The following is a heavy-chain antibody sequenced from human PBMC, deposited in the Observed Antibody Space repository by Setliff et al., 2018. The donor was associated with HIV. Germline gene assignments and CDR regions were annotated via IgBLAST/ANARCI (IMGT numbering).Heavy chain of an antibody. CDR3: ARRRGQKATGWYYFDF. CDR2: IYYSGNT. CDR1: GGPISSSTYF. V-gene: IGHV4-39*01. J-gene: IGHJ4*02. D-gene: IGHD6-19*01. Sequence: PSETLSLTCSVSGGPISSSTYFWDWIRQPPGKGLEWIGSIYYSGNTYYNPSLKSRVTISVYTSKRQFSLKLSSVTAGDSALYYCARRRGQKATGWYYFDFWGQGALVTVSS.